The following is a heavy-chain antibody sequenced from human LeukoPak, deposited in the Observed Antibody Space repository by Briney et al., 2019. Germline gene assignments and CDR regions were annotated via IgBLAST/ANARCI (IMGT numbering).Heavy chain of an antibody. D-gene: IGHD3-3*01. J-gene: IGHJ4*02. V-gene: IGHV1-3*04. CDR3: ARGRPNYDFWSGYYNPNPIDY. Sequence: ALVKVSCKASGYTFTNHAMHWVRQAPGQGPEWMGWINTADGNTKYSQKFQGRVTITRDTSASTAYMELSSLRSEDTAVYYCARGRPNYDFWSGYYNPNPIDYWGQGTLVTVSS. CDR2: INTADGNT. CDR1: GYTFTNHA.